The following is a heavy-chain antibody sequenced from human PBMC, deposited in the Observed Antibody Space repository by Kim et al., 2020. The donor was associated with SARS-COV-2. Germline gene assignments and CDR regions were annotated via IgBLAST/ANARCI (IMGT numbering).Heavy chain of an antibody. CDR1: GFTFSSYG. V-gene: IGHV3-30*18. CDR2: ISYDGSNK. D-gene: IGHD3-10*01. CDR3: AKDPLSMVRGVIRGWYYFDY. J-gene: IGHJ4*02. Sequence: GGSLRLSCAASGFTFSSYGMHWVRQAPGKGLEWVAVISYDGSNKYYADSVKGRFTISRDNSKNTLYLQMNSLRAEDTAVYYCAKDPLSMVRGVIRGWYYFDYWGQGTLVTVSS.